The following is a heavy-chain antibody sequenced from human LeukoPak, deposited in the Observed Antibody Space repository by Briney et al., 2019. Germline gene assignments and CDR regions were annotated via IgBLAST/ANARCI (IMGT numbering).Heavy chain of an antibody. J-gene: IGHJ5*02. CDR3: ARDKLVRRITIFGVVTPTHNWFDP. CDR1: GFTFSSYW. D-gene: IGHD3-3*01. Sequence: PGGSLRLSCAASGFTFSSYWMHWVRQAPGKGLVWVSRVNSDGSSTSYADSVKGRFTISRDNAKNTLYLQMNSLRAEDTAVYYCARDKLVRRITIFGVVTPTHNWFDPWGQGTLVTASS. CDR2: VNSDGSST. V-gene: IGHV3-74*01.